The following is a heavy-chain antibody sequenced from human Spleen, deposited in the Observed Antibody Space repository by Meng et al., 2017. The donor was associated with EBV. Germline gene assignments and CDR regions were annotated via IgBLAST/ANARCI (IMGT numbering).Heavy chain of an antibody. CDR2: INHSGST. D-gene: IGHD3-10*01. V-gene: IGHV4-34*10. CDR1: GGSVSGYY. Sequence: QVQLQESGPGLVKPSGTLALTCAVSGGSVSGYYWSWIRQPPGKGLEWIGEINHSGSTNYSPSLKSRLTISVDTSKNQFSLKLNSVTAADTAVYYCARVPRRGARINTYYYGSGSYFWYFDYWGQGSLFTVSS. J-gene: IGHJ4*02. CDR3: ARVPRRGARINTYYYGSGSYFWYFDY.